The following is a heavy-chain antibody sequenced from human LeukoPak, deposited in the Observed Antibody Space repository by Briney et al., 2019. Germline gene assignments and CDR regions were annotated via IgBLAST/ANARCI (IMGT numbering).Heavy chain of an antibody. J-gene: IGHJ3*02. V-gene: IGHV4-59*12. Sequence: SETLSLTCTVSGGSISSYYWSWIRQPPGKGLEWIGYIYYSGSTNYNPSLKSRVTISVDTSKNQFSLKLSSVTAADTAVYYCARDGVDTAMVNDAFDIWGQGTMVTVSS. CDR1: GGSISSYY. CDR3: ARDGVDTAMVNDAFDI. D-gene: IGHD5-18*01. CDR2: IYYSGST.